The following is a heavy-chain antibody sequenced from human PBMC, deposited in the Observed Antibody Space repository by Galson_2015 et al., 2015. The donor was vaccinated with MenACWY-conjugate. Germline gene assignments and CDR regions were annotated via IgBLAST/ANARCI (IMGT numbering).Heavy chain of an antibody. V-gene: IGHV1-46*01. CDR2: INPNGGIT. D-gene: IGHD2-21*01. CDR1: GYSVTSHY. J-gene: IGHJ3*01. Sequence: SVKVSCKASGYSVTSHYIHWVRQAPGQGLEWMGLINPNGGITIYAQKFQGRVTVARDTSTSTVFLELSSLTSDDTAVYYCARDGTSYCGSETCHSSDAFDVWGQGTMVTVSS. CDR3: ARDGTSYCGSETCHSSDAFDV.